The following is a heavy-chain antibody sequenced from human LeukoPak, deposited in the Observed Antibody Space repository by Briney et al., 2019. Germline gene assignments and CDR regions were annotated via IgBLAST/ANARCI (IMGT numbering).Heavy chain of an antibody. CDR1: GYPFTSFD. Sequence: GPVKVSCKASGYPFTSFDINWVRQATGQGLEWMGWMNPNSGYTVYAQKFQGRVTITRNTSISTAYMDLSSLRSEDTAVYYCARRRMGPFDYWGQGTLVTVSS. D-gene: IGHD3-16*01. V-gene: IGHV1-8*03. J-gene: IGHJ4*02. CDR2: MNPNSGYT. CDR3: ARRRMGPFDY.